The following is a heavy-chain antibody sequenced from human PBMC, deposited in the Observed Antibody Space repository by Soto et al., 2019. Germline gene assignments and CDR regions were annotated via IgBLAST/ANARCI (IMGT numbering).Heavy chain of an antibody. D-gene: IGHD3-10*01. CDR2: FDPEDGET. Sequence: ASVKVSCKVSGYTLTELSMHWVRQAPGKGLEWMGGFDPEDGETIYAQKFQGRVTMTEDTSTDTAYMELSSLRSEDTAVFYCATVRPVLLWFGIPGSWFDPWGQGTLVTVSS. CDR1: GYTLTELS. J-gene: IGHJ5*02. V-gene: IGHV1-24*01. CDR3: ATVRPVLLWFGIPGSWFDP.